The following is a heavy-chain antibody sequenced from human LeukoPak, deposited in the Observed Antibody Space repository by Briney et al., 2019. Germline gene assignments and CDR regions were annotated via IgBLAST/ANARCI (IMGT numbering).Heavy chain of an antibody. CDR1: GYTFPSYY. CDR2: INPSGGST. D-gene: IGHD6-13*01. V-gene: IGHV1-46*01. Sequence: ASVNVPCKACGYTFPSYYMHWVRQAPGQGLEWMGIINPSGGSTSYAQKFQGRVTMTRDTSTSTVYMELSSLRSEDTAVYYCARDLGQLVRGDRDYWGQGTLVTVSS. J-gene: IGHJ4*02. CDR3: ARDLGQLVRGDRDY.